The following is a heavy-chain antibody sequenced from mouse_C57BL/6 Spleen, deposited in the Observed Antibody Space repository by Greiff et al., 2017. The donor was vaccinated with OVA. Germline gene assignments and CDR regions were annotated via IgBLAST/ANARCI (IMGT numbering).Heavy chain of an antibody. J-gene: IGHJ1*03. CDR2: IDPNSGGT. CDR3: ARSYSNYGWYFDV. Sequence: VQLQQPGAELVKPGASVKLSCKASGYTFTSYWMHWVKQRPGRGLEWIGRIDPNSGGTKYNEKFKSKATLTVDKPSSTAYMQRSSLTSEDSAVYYCARSYSNYGWYFDVWGTGTTVTVSS. CDR1: GYTFTSYW. D-gene: IGHD2-5*01. V-gene: IGHV1-72*01.